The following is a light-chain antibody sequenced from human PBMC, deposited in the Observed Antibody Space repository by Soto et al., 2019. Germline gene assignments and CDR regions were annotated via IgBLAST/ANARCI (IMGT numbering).Light chain of an antibody. CDR2: SNV. CDR3: AAWDGSLNGWV. V-gene: IGLV1-44*01. J-gene: IGLJ3*02. Sequence: QSVLTQAPSVSGTPGQRVTISCSGSSSNIGSNTVSWYQQVPGTAPKVLIYSNVQRPSGVPDRFSGSKSGTSASLAIGGLQSEDEADYYCAAWDGSLNGWVFCGGTKVTVL. CDR1: SSNIGSNT.